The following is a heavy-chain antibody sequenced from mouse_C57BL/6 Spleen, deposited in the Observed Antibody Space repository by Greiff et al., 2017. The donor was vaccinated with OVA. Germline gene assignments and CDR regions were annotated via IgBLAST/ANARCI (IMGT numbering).Heavy chain of an antibody. Sequence: EVKLVESGPGLVKPSQSLSLTCSVTGYSITSGYYWNWIRQFPGNKLEWMGYISYDGSNNYNPSLKNRISITRDTSKNQFFLKFNSVTTEDTATYYCAREGAGTVCAYWGQGTLVTVSA. J-gene: IGHJ3*01. CDR2: ISYDGSN. CDR3: AREGAGTVCAY. CDR1: GYSITSGYY. D-gene: IGHD4-1*01. V-gene: IGHV3-6*01.